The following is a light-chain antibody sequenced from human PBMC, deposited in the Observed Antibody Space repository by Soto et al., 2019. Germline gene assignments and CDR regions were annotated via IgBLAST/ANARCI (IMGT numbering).Light chain of an antibody. V-gene: IGKV1-39*01. CDR3: QQSYSTSST. CDR2: AAS. Sequence: DIQMTQSPSSLSASVGDRVTITCRASQSISSYLNWYQQKPGKAPKLLIYAASSLQSGVPARFSGSGSGTDFTLTISSLQTEDFATYYCQQSYSTSSTFGQGTKVEIK. CDR1: QSISSY. J-gene: IGKJ1*01.